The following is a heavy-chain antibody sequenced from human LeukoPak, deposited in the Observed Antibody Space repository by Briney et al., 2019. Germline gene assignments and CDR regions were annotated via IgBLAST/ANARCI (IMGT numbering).Heavy chain of an antibody. J-gene: IGHJ4*02. CDR1: GFSISSGYY. Sequence: TSETLSLTCTVSGFSISSGYYWGWIRQPPGKGLEWIGSISHSGSTYYNPSLKSRVTISLDTSKNQFSLKLTSVTAADTAVFYCAGEGDVVGATIDSWGQGTLVTVSS. CDR2: ISHSGST. V-gene: IGHV4-38-2*02. D-gene: IGHD1-26*01. CDR3: AGEGDVVGATIDS.